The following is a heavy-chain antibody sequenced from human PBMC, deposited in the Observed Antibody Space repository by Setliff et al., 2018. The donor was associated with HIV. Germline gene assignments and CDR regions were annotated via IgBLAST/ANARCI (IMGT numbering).Heavy chain of an antibody. CDR3: AREKYGDKFDY. CDR1: GYNFTNYG. CDR2: ISTHSDKT. V-gene: IGHV1-18*01. J-gene: IGHJ4*02. Sequence: ASVKVSCKASGYNFTNYGIGWVRQAPGQGLEYMGWISTHSDKTDYAQSVQGRVTMTIDTSTSTVYMELRSLRSDGTAMFYCAREKYGDKFDYWGQGTMVTV. D-gene: IGHD2-8*01.